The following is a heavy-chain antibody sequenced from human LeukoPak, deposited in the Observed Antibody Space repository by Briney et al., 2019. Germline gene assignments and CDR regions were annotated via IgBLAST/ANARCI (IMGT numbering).Heavy chain of an antibody. CDR3: ARDKLEYSGSYYRSDAFDI. V-gene: IGHV4-38-2*02. D-gene: IGHD1-26*01. J-gene: IGHJ3*02. CDR1: GYSISSGYY. Sequence: PSETLSLTCTVSGYSISSGYYWGWIRPPPGKGLEWIGSNYHSGSTYYNPSLKRRVTISVDTSKKQFSLKLSSVTAADTAVYYCARDKLEYSGSYYRSDAFDIWGQGTMVTVSS. CDR2: NYHSGST.